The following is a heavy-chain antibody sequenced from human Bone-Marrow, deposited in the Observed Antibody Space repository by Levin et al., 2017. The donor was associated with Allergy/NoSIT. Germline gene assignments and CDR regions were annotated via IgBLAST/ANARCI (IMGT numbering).Heavy chain of an antibody. J-gene: IGHJ4*02. V-gene: IGHV1-24*01. CDR1: GYTLRELS. CDR2: FDPEDGEL. D-gene: IGHD3-10*01. Sequence: AASVKVSCKVSGYTLRELSMHWVRQAPGKGPEWMGGFDPEDGELIYAQKFQGRVTVTEDKSTNTAYMELSSLTSEDTAVYYCARDMVLSGSFDYWGPGTLVTVSS. CDR3: ARDMVLSGSFDY.